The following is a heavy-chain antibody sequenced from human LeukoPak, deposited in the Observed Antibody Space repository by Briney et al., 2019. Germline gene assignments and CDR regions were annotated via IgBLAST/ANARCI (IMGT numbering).Heavy chain of an antibody. D-gene: IGHD1-26*01. V-gene: IGHV3-23*01. J-gene: IGHJ3*02. Sequence: GGSLRLSCAASGFTFSSYAVSWVRQAPGKGLEWVSAISGSGGSTYYADSVKGRFTISRDNSKNTLYLQMNSLRAEDTAVYYCAKGLAGSYSAFDIWGQGTMVTVSS. CDR3: AKGLAGSYSAFDI. CDR2: ISGSGGST. CDR1: GFTFSSYA.